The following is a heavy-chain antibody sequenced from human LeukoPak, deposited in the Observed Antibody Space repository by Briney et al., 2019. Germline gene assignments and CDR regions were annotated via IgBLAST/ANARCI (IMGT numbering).Heavy chain of an antibody. J-gene: IGHJ4*02. Sequence: PGGSLRLSCSASGITFSSYAMHWVRQAPGKGLEWVSVISGSGGRTYYADSVKGRFTISRDNSKNTLYVQMNSLRAEDTAVYYCAKDLLAATIDYYFDYWGQGTLVTVSS. D-gene: IGHD5-12*01. CDR1: GITFSSYA. V-gene: IGHV3-23*01. CDR3: AKDLLAATIDYYFDY. CDR2: ISGSGGRT.